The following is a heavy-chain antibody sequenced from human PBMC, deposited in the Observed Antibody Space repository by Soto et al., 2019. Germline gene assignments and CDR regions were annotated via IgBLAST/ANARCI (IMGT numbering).Heavy chain of an antibody. Sequence: QIQLVHSGAEVKKPGASVKVSCKASGYTFSSYHITWVRQDPGQGLVWMGWISAYNGNTNYAQNLQGRVTLTTVPPTSTAYMELRSQISEDPAVCYCARDRRAVDYCGQGPLVSVSS. CDR3: ARDRRAVDY. CDR1: GYTFSSYH. D-gene: IGHD3-10*01. J-gene: IGHJ4*02. CDR2: ISAYNGNT. V-gene: IGHV1-18*01.